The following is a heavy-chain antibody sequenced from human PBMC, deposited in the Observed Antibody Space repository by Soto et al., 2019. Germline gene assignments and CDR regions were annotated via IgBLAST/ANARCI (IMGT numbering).Heavy chain of an antibody. J-gene: IGHJ6*02. CDR2: IIPIFGTA. CDR3: AGGQNWNYGPYYGMDV. V-gene: IGHV1-69*06. CDR1: GGTFSSYA. Sequence: QVQLVQSGAEVKKPGSSVKVSCKASGGTFSSYAISWVRQAPGQGLEWMGGIIPIFGTANYAQKFQGRVTITADKSTSTAYMELSSLRSEDTAVYYCAGGQNWNYGPYYGMDVWGQGNTVTVSS. D-gene: IGHD1-7*01.